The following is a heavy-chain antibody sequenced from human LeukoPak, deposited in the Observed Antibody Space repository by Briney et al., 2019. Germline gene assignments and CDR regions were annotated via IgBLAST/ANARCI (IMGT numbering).Heavy chain of an antibody. D-gene: IGHD3-3*01. CDR2: IIGTSGTT. Sequence: GRSLRLSCAASGFTFSTYGMHWVRQAPGKGLEWVSTIIGTSGTTYYADSVKGRFTISRDNSKNTLYLQMNSLRVEDTAVYYCSRANFGVDTYDYWGQGTLVTVSS. V-gene: IGHV3-23*01. CDR3: SRANFGVDTYDY. J-gene: IGHJ4*02. CDR1: GFTFSTYG.